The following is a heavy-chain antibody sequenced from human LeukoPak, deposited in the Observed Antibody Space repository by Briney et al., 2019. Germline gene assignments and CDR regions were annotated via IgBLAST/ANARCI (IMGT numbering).Heavy chain of an antibody. Sequence: SETLSLTCAVSGGSISSSNWWSWVRQPPGKGLEWIGEIYHSGSTNYNPSLKSRVTISVDKSKNQFSLKLSSVTAADTAVYYCARHRPATHDYYYYMDVWGKGTTVTISS. D-gene: IGHD5-12*01. CDR2: IYHSGST. J-gene: IGHJ6*03. V-gene: IGHV4-4*02. CDR3: ARHRPATHDYYYYMDV. CDR1: GGSISSSNW.